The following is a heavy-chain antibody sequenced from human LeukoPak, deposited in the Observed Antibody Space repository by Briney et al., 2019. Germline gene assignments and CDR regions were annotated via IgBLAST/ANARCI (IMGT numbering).Heavy chain of an antibody. CDR3: AREYSSSFDP. CDR2: IIPIFGTA. Sequence: SVKVSCKASGGTFSSYAISWVRQAPGQGLEWMGGIIPIFGTANYAQKFQGRVTITTDESTSTAYMELGSLRSEDTAVYYRAREYSSSFDPWGQGTLVTVSS. CDR1: GGTFSSYA. V-gene: IGHV1-69*05. J-gene: IGHJ5*02. D-gene: IGHD6-6*01.